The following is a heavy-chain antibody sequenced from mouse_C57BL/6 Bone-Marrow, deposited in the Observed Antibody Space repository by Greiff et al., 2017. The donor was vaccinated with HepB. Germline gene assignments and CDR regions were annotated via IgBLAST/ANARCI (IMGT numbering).Heavy chain of an antibody. CDR1: GFTFSSYA. CDR2: ISDGGSYT. D-gene: IGHD3-2*02. V-gene: IGHV5-4*01. J-gene: IGHJ2*01. CDR3: ARVGASSGY. Sequence: EVHLVESGGGLVKPGGSLKLSCAASGFTFSSYAMSWVRQTPEKRLEWVATISDGGSYTYYPDNVKGRFTISRDNAKNNLYLQMSHLKSEDTAMYYCARVGASSGYWGQGTTLTVSS.